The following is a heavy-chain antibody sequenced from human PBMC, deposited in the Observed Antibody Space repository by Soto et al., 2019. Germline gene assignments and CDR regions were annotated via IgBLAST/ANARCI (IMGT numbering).Heavy chain of an antibody. D-gene: IGHD3-10*01. CDR1: GFTFSSYG. Sequence: QVQLVESGGGAVQPGRSLRLSCAASGFTFSSYGMHWVRQAPGKGLEWVAPIWYDGSDKYYADSVKGRFTISRDNSKNTLFLQMNSLRAEDTAVYYCARDHRDLGKLWFGEGAVDVWGQGTTVTVSS. CDR2: IWYDGSDK. J-gene: IGHJ6*02. V-gene: IGHV3-33*01. CDR3: ARDHRDLGKLWFGEGAVDV.